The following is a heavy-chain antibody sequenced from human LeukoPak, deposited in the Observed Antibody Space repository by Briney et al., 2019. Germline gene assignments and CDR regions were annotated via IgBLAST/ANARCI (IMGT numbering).Heavy chain of an antibody. J-gene: IGHJ4*02. CDR1: GLTFRSYA. CDR3: AKNDPIVGATYFDY. Sequence: GGSLRLSCAASGLTFRSYAMTWVRQAPGKGLEWVSSISGSGTTTYFADSVKGRFTISRDNSKGSLYLQMNSLRDEDTAIYYCAKNDPIVGATYFDYWGQGTLVTVSS. D-gene: IGHD1-26*01. CDR2: ISGSGTTT. V-gene: IGHV3-23*01.